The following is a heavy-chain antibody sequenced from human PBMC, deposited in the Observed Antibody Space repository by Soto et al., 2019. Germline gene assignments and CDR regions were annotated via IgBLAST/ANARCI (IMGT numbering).Heavy chain of an antibody. CDR1: GYSFTSYW. CDR3: ASRNSGSYYAFDI. CDR2: IYPGDSDT. J-gene: IGHJ3*02. Sequence: GESLKISCKGSGYSFTSYWIGWVRQMPGKGLEWMGIIYPGDSDTRYSPSFQGQVTISADKSISTTYLQWSSLKASDTAMYYCASRNSGSYYAFDIWGQGTMVTVSS. D-gene: IGHD1-26*01. V-gene: IGHV5-51*01.